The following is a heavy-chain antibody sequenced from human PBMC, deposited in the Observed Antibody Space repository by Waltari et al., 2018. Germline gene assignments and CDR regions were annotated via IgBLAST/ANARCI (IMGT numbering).Heavy chain of an antibody. D-gene: IGHD3-10*01. V-gene: IGHV4-59*11. Sequence: QVQLQESGPGLVKPSETLSLTCTVSGGSISSHYWSWIRQPPGKGLAWIGYIDYSGSTNSNPSLKSRVTISVDTSKNQFSLKLSSVTAADTAVYYCARGNGSGKNWFDPWGQGTLVTVSS. J-gene: IGHJ5*02. CDR1: GGSISSHY. CDR3: ARGNGSGKNWFDP. CDR2: IDYSGST.